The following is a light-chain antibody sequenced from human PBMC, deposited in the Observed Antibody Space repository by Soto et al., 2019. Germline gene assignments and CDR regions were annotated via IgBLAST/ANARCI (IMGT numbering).Light chain of an antibody. CDR1: QTISSS. V-gene: IGKV1-5*03. CDR2: KAS. Sequence: DIQMTQSPSTLSGSVGDRVTISCRASQTISSSLAWYQQKRGKAPNLLINKASTIKSGVPSSFSSSGSGTEFTLTIISLQHDDFATDYYQHYYSYSEAFGQGTKVDNK. J-gene: IGKJ1*01. CDR3: QHYYSYSEA.